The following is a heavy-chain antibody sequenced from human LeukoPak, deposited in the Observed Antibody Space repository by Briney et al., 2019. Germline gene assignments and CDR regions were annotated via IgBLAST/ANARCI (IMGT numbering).Heavy chain of an antibody. V-gene: IGHV3-23*01. Sequence: PGGSLTLSCAPSRLIFSIFAVSWVRHPAGGGLEWVSAISASGGSTYYAASVKGRFTISRDNSKITLYLQMNSLRAEDTAVYYCAKADGLGATYTCGHGTLVTVSS. CDR2: ISASGGST. CDR3: AKADGLGATYT. D-gene: IGHD1-26*01. J-gene: IGHJ5*01. CDR1: RLIFSIFA.